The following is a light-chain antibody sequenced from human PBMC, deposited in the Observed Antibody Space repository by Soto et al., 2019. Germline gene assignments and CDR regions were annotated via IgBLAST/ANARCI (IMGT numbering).Light chain of an antibody. CDR2: GAS. V-gene: IGKV3-20*01. CDR3: QQYGSSPRT. Sequence: EIVLTQSPATLSLSPGERAILSCRASQSVSTFLAWFQQKPVQAPRLLIYGASSRATGIPDRFSGSGSGTDFTLTISRLEPEDFAVYYCQQYGSSPRTFGQGTKVDIK. CDR1: QSVSTF. J-gene: IGKJ1*01.